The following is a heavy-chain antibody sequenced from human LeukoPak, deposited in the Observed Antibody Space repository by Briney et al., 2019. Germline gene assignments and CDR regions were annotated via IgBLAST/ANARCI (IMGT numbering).Heavy chain of an antibody. V-gene: IGHV1-18*04. J-gene: IGHJ3*02. Sequence: GASVKVSCKASGYTFTSYGISWVLQAPGQGLEWMGWISAYNGNTNYAQKLQGRVTMTTDTSTSTAYMELRSLRSDDTAVYYCARGYSYGYVKGAFDIWGQGTMVTVSS. CDR3: ARGYSYGYVKGAFDI. D-gene: IGHD5-18*01. CDR2: ISAYNGNT. CDR1: GYTFTSYG.